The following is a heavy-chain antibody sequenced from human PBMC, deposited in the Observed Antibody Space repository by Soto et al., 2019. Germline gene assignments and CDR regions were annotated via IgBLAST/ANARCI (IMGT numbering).Heavy chain of an antibody. V-gene: IGHV1-46*01. D-gene: IGHD2-2*02. Sequence: ASVKVSCKASGYTFTSYYMHWVRQAPGQGLEWMGIINPSGGSTSYAQKFQGGVTMTRDTSTSTVYMELSSLRSEDTAVYYCARLEVVPAAIKTYYYGMDVWGQGTTVTVSS. J-gene: IGHJ6*02. CDR2: INPSGGST. CDR3: ARLEVVPAAIKTYYYGMDV. CDR1: GYTFTSYY.